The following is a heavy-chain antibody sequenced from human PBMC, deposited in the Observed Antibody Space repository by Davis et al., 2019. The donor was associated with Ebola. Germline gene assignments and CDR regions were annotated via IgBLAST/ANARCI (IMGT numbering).Heavy chain of an antibody. Sequence: PGGSLRLSRAASGFTFSSSSMNWVRQAPGKGLEWVSHSSSSRTTAYYADSVKGRFTISRDNVKGSLYLQMNSLRDEDTAVYYCARGVDYGFDIWGQGTMVTVSS. CDR1: GFTFSSSS. V-gene: IGHV3-48*02. CDR2: SSSSRTTA. D-gene: IGHD2-21*02. J-gene: IGHJ3*02. CDR3: ARGVDYGFDI.